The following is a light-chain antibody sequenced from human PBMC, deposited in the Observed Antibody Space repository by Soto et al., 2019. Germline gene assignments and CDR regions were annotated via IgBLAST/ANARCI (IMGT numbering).Light chain of an antibody. CDR1: NVGNYR. Sequence: SYALAHQRAISVAPGQPARISCGGNNVGNYRVHWYQPKPGQAPVLVVYDDSDRPSGIPERFSGSTSGNTATLTISRVEAGDEADDYCQRRDSRSDRYVFGTGTKGTVL. CDR2: DDS. V-gene: IGLV3-21*02. CDR3: QRRDSRSDRYV. J-gene: IGLJ1*01.